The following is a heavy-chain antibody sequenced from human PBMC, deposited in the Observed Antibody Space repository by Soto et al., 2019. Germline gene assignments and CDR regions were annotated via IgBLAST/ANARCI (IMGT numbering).Heavy chain of an antibody. V-gene: IGHV1-69*13. CDR2: IIPIFGTA. Sequence: ASVKVSCKASGGTFSSYAISWVRQAPGQGLEWMGGIIPIFGTANYAQKFQGRVTITADESTSTAYMELSSLRSEDTAVYYCAREYRGYSYGYDYWGQGTLVTVSS. CDR3: AREYRGYSYGYDY. J-gene: IGHJ4*02. CDR1: GGTFSSYA. D-gene: IGHD5-18*01.